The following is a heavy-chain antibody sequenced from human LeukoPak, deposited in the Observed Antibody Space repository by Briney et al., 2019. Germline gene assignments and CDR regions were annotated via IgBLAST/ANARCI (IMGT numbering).Heavy chain of an antibody. CDR3: ARSSESAAGLYFDY. CDR1: SGSVSGYF. V-gene: IGHV4-34*11. CDR2: IYYRGDT. Sequence: PSETLSLTCSVSSGSVSGYFWTWIRQPPGKRLEWIGYIYYRGDTNYNPSLKSRVTISLDTSKSQFSLTLSSLTAADTAVYYCARSSESAAGLYFDYWGLGTLVTVSS. J-gene: IGHJ4*02. D-gene: IGHD6-13*01.